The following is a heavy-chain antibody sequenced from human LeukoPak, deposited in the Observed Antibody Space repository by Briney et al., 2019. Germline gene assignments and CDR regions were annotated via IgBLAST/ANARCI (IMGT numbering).Heavy chain of an antibody. V-gene: IGHV4-34*01. CDR2: INHSGST. CDR3: ATQMATIQDDAFDI. D-gene: IGHD5-24*01. J-gene: IGHJ3*02. CDR1: GGSFSGYY. Sequence: PSETLSLTCAVYGGSFSGYYWSWIRQPPGKGLEWIGEINHSGSTNYNPSLKSRVTISVDTSKNQFSLKLSSVTAADTAVYYCATQMATIQDDAFDIWGQGTMVTVSS.